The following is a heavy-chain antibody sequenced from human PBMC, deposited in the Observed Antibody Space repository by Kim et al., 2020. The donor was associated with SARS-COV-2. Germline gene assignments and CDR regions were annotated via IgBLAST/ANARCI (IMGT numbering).Heavy chain of an antibody. V-gene: IGHV1-3*04. CDR2: INSGDGNT. D-gene: IGHD3-10*01. J-gene: IGHJ4*02. CDR3: ARGGPFSGSGSPIDY. CDR1: GYPFSKNG. Sequence: ASVKVSCKASGYPFSKNGIDWVRQAPGERLEWMGWINSGDGNTEYSEKFYDRLTITRDTSASASYLELNRLTSEDSGVYYCARGGPFSGSGSPIDYWGQGSLVIVSS.